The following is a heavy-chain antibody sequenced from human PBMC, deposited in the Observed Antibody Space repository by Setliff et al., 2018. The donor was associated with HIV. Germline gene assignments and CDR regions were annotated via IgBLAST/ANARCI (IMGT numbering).Heavy chain of an antibody. J-gene: IGHJ4*02. V-gene: IGHV3-48*03. CDR3: ASEATDCSGGSCLSGSDY. CDR2: ISSSGSTI. CDR1: GFTFSSYE. Sequence: GSLRLSCAASGFTFSSYEMNWVRQAPGKGLEWGSYISSSGSTIYYADSVKGRFTISRDNAKNSLYLQMNSLRAEDTAVYYCASEATDCSGGSCLSGSDYWGQGTLVTVSS. D-gene: IGHD2-15*01.